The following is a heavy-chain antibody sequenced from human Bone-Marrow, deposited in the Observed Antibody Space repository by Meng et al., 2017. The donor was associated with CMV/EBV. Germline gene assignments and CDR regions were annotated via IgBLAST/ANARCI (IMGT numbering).Heavy chain of an antibody. Sequence: GSLRLSCTVSGGSISSGDYYWSWIRQPPGKGLEWIGYIYYSGSTNYNPSLKSRVTISVDTSKNQFSLKLSSVTAADTAVYYCARTLGYCSSTSCYLPAYFDYWGQGTLITVSS. CDR3: ARTLGYCSSTSCYLPAYFDY. CDR1: GGSISSGDYY. V-gene: IGHV4-61*08. CDR2: IYYSGST. D-gene: IGHD2-2*01. J-gene: IGHJ4*02.